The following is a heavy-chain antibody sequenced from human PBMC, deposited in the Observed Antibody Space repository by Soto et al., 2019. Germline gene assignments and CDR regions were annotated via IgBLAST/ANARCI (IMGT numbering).Heavy chain of an antibody. CDR1: NGSINSSISY. J-gene: IGHJ4*02. CDR3: ARSGIAAAAGNYFDY. V-gene: IGHV4-31*03. Sequence: SETLSLTCTVSNGSINSSISYWGWIRQPPGKGLEWIGYIYYSGSTYYNPSLKSRVTISVDTSKNQFSLKLSSVTAADTAVYYCARSGIAAAAGNYFDYWGQGTLVTVSS. CDR2: IYYSGST. D-gene: IGHD6-13*01.